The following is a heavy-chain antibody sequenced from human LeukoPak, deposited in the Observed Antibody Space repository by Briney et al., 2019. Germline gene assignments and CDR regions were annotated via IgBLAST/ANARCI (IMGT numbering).Heavy chain of an antibody. CDR1: GGSISSYY. CDR3: ARGSGYDFGYYYYMDV. D-gene: IGHD5-12*01. J-gene: IGHJ6*03. CDR2: IYYSGST. Sequence: SETLSLTCTVSGGSISSYYWSWIRQPPGKGLEWIGYIYYSGSTNYNLSLKSRVTISVDTSKNQFSLKLSSVTAADTAVYYCARGSGYDFGYYYYMDVWGKGTTVTVSS. V-gene: IGHV4-59*01.